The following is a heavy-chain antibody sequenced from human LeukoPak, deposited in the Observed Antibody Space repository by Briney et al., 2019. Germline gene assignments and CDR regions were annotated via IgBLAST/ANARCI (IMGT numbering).Heavy chain of an antibody. D-gene: IGHD4-23*01. Sequence: SVKVSCKASGGTFSSYAISWVRQAPGQGLEWMGGIIPIFGPAIYAQKFQGRVTITADESTSTAYMELSSLRSEDTAVYYCARVSLPDYGGNRFDYWGQGTLVTVSS. CDR2: IIPIFGPA. V-gene: IGHV1-69*01. CDR1: GGTFSSYA. J-gene: IGHJ4*02. CDR3: ARVSLPDYGGNRFDY.